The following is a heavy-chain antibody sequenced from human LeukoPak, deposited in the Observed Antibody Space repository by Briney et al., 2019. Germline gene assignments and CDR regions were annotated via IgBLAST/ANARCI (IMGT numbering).Heavy chain of an antibody. CDR2: ISSNGGST. CDR3: ARPREKGSSWPRRAFDI. CDR1: GFTFSSYA. D-gene: IGHD6-13*01. V-gene: IGHV3-64*01. Sequence: PGGSLRLSCAASGFTFSSYAMHWVRQAPGKGLEYVSAISSNGGSTYYANSVKGRFTISRDNSKNTLYLQMGSLRAEDMAVYYCARPREKGSSWPRRAFDIWGQGTMVTVSS. J-gene: IGHJ3*02.